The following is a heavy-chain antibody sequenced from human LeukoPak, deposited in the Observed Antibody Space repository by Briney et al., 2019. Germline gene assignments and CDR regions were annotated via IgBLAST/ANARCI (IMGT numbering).Heavy chain of an antibody. J-gene: IGHJ4*02. CDR2: ISSSSSYI. Sequence: TGGSLRLSCAASGFTFSSYSMNWVRQAPGKGLEWVSSISSSSSYIYYADSVKGRFTISRDNSKNTLYLQMNSLRAEDTAVYYCAKDRWLRYYFDYWGQGTLVTVSS. D-gene: IGHD3-22*01. CDR1: GFTFSSYS. CDR3: AKDRWLRYYFDY. V-gene: IGHV3-21*01.